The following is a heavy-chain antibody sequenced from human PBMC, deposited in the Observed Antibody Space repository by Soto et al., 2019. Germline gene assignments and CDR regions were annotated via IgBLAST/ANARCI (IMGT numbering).Heavy chain of an antibody. CDR2: INGDGSDT. Sequence: PGGSLRLSCAASGFSFRLYWMHWVRQAPGKGLVWVSRINGDGSDTSYGDSVKGRFTTSRDNAKNTLYLHMNRLGAEDTAVYYCARDFREVGATAVYDIWGQGTMVTVSS. V-gene: IGHV3-74*01. CDR1: GFSFRLYW. D-gene: IGHD1-26*01. CDR3: ARDFREVGATAVYDI. J-gene: IGHJ3*02.